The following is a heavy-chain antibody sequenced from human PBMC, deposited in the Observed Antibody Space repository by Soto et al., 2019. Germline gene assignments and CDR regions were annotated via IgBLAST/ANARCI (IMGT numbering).Heavy chain of an antibody. V-gene: IGHV1-69*01. CDR2: IIPIFGTP. CDR1: GGIFSTYA. CDR3: ARDRDDYGSGNYYNRIDF. D-gene: IGHD3-10*01. J-gene: IGHJ4*02. Sequence: QVQLVQSGAEVKKPGSSVKVSCRASGGIFSTYAISWLRQAPGQGLEWMGGIIPIFGTPNYAQRFQGRDTITADESTSTAYMERSRLRSEDTAVYYCARDRDDYGSGNYYNRIDFWGQGTLVTVSS.